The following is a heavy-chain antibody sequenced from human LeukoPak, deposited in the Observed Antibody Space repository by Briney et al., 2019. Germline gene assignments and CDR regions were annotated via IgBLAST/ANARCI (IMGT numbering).Heavy chain of an antibody. J-gene: IGHJ4*02. Sequence: PGGSLRLSCAASGFTFSSYWMSWVRQAPGKGLEWVANIKQDGSEKYYVDSVKGRFTISRDNAKNSLYLQMNSLRAEDTAVYHCARDYLRIVVVSSPSDYWGQGTLVTVSS. CDR2: IKQDGSEK. V-gene: IGHV3-7*01. CDR3: ARDYLRIVVVSSPSDY. CDR1: GFTFSSYW. D-gene: IGHD3-22*01.